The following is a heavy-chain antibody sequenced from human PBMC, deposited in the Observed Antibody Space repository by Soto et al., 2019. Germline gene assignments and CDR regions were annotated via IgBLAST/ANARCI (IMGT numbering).Heavy chain of an antibody. J-gene: IGHJ4*02. CDR3: ARDPAL. V-gene: IGHV4-31*03. CDR2: IYNSGTT. Sequence: QVQLQESVPGLVKPSETLSLTCTVSGGSITRGGYYWSWIRQHPGKGLAWIGYIYNSGTTYYNPTLKSRVTISVDTSKNLFSLKLTSVTAADPAVYYCARDPALWGQGTLVTVSS. CDR1: GGSITRGGYY.